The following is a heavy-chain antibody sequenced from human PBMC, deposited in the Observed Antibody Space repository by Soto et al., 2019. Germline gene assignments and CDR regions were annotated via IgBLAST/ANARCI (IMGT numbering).Heavy chain of an antibody. CDR2: ISVYNGNT. CDR1: GYTFTSYG. J-gene: IGHJ4*02. D-gene: IGHD3-10*01. V-gene: IGHV1-18*01. Sequence: GASVKVSCKASGYTFTSYGISWVRQAPGQGLEWMGWISVYNGNTNYAQKLQGRVTMTTDTSTSTAYMELRSLRSDDTAVYYCASGWFGEFVYYLDYWGQGTLVTVSS. CDR3: ASGWFGEFVYYLDY.